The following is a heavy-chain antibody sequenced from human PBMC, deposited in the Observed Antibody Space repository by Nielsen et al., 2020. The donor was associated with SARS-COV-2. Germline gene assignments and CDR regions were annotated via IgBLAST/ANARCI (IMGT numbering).Heavy chain of an antibody. V-gene: IGHV1-2*02. CDR3: ARARATIFGLVMSYGMDV. Sequence: ASVKVSCKASGYTFTTYYMHWVRQAPGQGLEWMGWINPNSAGTDYAQKFQGRVTMTRDTSISTAYMELTSDDTAVYYCARARATIFGLVMSYGMDVWGQGTTVAVSS. CDR1: GYTFTTYY. J-gene: IGHJ6*02. D-gene: IGHD3/OR15-3a*01. CDR2: INPNSAGT.